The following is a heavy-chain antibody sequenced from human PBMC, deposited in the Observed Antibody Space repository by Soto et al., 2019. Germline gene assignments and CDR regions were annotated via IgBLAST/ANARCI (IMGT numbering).Heavy chain of an antibody. CDR3: AKDGYTYGSADF. V-gene: IGHV3-30*18. CDR2: ISSDGSNK. D-gene: IGHD5-18*01. J-gene: IGHJ4*02. Sequence: PGGYLRLSCAASGFTFSNYGMHWVRQAPGKGLEWVALISSDGSNKYYADSVKGRFTISRDNSKNTLYLQMNSLRAEDTAVYYCAKDGYTYGSADFWGQGTLVTVSS. CDR1: GFTFSNYG.